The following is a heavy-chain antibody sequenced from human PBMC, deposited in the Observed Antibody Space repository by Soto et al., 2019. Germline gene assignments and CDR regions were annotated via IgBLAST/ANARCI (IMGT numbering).Heavy chain of an antibody. J-gene: IGHJ5*02. CDR3: ARDGGDLRVAWSFDP. CDR1: GGSISSYY. D-gene: IGHD2-21*02. CDR2: IYTSGST. V-gene: IGHV4-4*07. Sequence: SETLSLTCTVSGGSISSYYWSWIRQPAGKGLEWIGRIYTSGSTNYNPSLKSRVTMSVDTSKNQFSLKLSSVTAADTAVYYCARDGGDLRVAWSFDPWGQGTLVTVSS.